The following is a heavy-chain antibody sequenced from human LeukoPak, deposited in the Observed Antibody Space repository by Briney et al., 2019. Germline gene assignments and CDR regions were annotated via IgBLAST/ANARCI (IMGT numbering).Heavy chain of an antibody. Sequence: SETLSLTCTVSGGSISSYYWSWIRQPPGKGLEWIGYIYYSGSTNYNPSLKSRVTISVDTSKNQFSLKLTSVTTADTAVYYCAGEDYFDSSGYASWRFDIWGQGTMVTVSS. D-gene: IGHD3-22*01. CDR1: GGSISSYY. V-gene: IGHV4-59*01. J-gene: IGHJ3*02. CDR2: IYYSGST. CDR3: AGEDYFDSSGYASWRFDI.